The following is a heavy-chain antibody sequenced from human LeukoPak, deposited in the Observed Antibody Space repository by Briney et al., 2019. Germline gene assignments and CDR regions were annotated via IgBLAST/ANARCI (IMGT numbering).Heavy chain of an antibody. CDR3: AKDRQQQPDLDY. D-gene: IGHD6-13*01. CDR2: ISYDGSNK. CDR1: GFTFSSYG. J-gene: IGHJ4*02. Sequence: PGRSLRLSCAASGFTFSSYGMHWVRQAPGKGLEWVAVISYDGSNKYYADSVKGRFTISRDNSKNTLYLQMNSLRAEDTAVYYCAKDRQQQPDLDYWGQGTLVTVSS. V-gene: IGHV3-30*18.